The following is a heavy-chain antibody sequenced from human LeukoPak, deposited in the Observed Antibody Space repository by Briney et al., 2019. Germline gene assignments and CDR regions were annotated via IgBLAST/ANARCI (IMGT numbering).Heavy chain of an antibody. J-gene: IGHJ5*02. Sequence: ASVKVSCKASGGTFSSYAISWVRQAPGQGLEWIGGIIPIFGTANYAQKFQGRVTITTDESTSTAYMELSSLRSEDTAVYYCARDRSKVVPAVKYSRWFDPWGQGTLVTVSS. CDR3: ARDRSKVVPAVKYSRWFDP. CDR1: GGTFSSYA. V-gene: IGHV1-69*05. D-gene: IGHD2-2*01. CDR2: IIPIFGTA.